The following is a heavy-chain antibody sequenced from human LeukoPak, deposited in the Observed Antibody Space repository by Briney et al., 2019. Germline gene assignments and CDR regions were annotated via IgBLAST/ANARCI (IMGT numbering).Heavy chain of an antibody. CDR1: GFTFSSYW. V-gene: IGHV3-7*01. CDR2: IKQDGSEK. D-gene: IGHD3-3*01. J-gene: IGHJ4*02. CDR3: ARGPYCDFWSGYYTADY. Sequence: GGSLRLSCAASGFTFSSYWMSWVRQAPGKGLEWVANIKQDGSEKYYVDSVKGRFTISRDNAKNSLYLQMNSLRAEDTAVYYCARGPYCDFWSGYYTADYWGQGTLVTVSS.